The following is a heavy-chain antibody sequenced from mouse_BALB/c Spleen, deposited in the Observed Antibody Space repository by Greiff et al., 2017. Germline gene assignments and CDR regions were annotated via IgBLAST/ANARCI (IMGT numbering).Heavy chain of an antibody. J-gene: IGHJ4*01. CDR3: ARWPLYYGSSYDAMDY. V-gene: IGHV3-2*02. CDR1: GYSITSDYA. CDR2: ISYSGST. D-gene: IGHD1-1*01. Sequence: EVQLQQSGPGLVKPSQSLSLTCTVTGYSITSDYAWNWIRQFPGNKLEWMGYISYSGSTSYNPSLKSRISITRDTSKNQFFLQLNSVTTEDTATYYCARWPLYYGSSYDAMDYWGQGTSVTVSS.